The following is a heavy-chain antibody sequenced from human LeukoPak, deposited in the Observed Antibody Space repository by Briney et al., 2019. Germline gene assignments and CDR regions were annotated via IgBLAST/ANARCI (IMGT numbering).Heavy chain of an antibody. CDR3: ARDRPPSYDSSGYYDY. Sequence: GASVKVSCKASGYTFTSYYMHWVRQAPGQGLEWMGIINPSGGSTNYAQKFQGRVTITADKSTSTAYMELSSLRSEDTAVYYCARDRPPSYDSSGYYDYWGQGTLVTVSS. V-gene: IGHV1-46*01. CDR1: GYTFTSYY. J-gene: IGHJ4*02. CDR2: INPSGGST. D-gene: IGHD3-22*01.